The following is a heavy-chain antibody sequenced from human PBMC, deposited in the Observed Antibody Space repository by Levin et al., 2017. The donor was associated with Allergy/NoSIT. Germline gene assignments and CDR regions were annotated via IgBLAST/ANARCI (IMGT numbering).Heavy chain of an antibody. V-gene: IGHV3-11*05. CDR3: ARVGDIVVVPTAMPLGYYGMDV. CDR1: GFTFSDYY. J-gene: IGHJ6*02. D-gene: IGHD2-2*01. CDR2: ISNSRSYT. Sequence: TGGSLRLSCAASGFTFSDYYMNWIRQAPGKGLEWVSYISNSRSYTNYADSVKGRFTISRDNAKNSLYLQMNSLRAEDTAVYYCARVGDIVVVPTAMPLGYYGMDVWGQGTTVTVSS.